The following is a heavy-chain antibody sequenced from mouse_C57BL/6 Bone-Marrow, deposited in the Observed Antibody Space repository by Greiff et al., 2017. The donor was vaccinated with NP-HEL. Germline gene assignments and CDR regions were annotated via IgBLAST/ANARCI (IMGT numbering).Heavy chain of an antibody. CDR2: ISDGGSYT. CDR1: GFTFSSYA. D-gene: IGHD1-1*01. V-gene: IGHV5-4*01. Sequence: EVHLVESGGGLVKPGGSLKLSCAASGFTFSSYAMSWVRQTPEKRLEWVATISDGGSYTYYPDNVKGRFTISRDNAKNNLYLQMSHLKSEDTAMYYCARDNYGTHYYAMDYWGQGTSVTVSS. CDR3: ARDNYGTHYYAMDY. J-gene: IGHJ4*01.